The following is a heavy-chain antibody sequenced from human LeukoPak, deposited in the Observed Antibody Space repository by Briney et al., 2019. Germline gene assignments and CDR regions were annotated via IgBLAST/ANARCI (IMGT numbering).Heavy chain of an antibody. Sequence: GGSLRLSCEASGFTLSTYWMNWVRQVPGKGLEWVANINPDGSAKRYVDSVKGRLTIARDNADNSLSLQMNSLRAEDTAVYYCASWGAGGNSWGQGTLVTVSS. CDR1: GFTLSTYW. V-gene: IGHV3-7*01. J-gene: IGHJ4*02. CDR2: INPDGSAK. CDR3: ASWGAGGNS. D-gene: IGHD3-16*01.